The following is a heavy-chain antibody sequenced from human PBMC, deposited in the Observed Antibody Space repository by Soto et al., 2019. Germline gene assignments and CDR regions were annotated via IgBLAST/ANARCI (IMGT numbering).Heavy chain of an antibody. V-gene: IGHV5-51*01. J-gene: IGHJ4*02. D-gene: IGHD3-22*01. CDR2: IYPGDSDT. CDR3: ARHRYDYDSSGYSKYYFDY. Sequence: GESLKISCKGSGYSFTSYWIGWVRQMPGKGLEWLGIIYPGDSDTRYSPSFQGQVTISADKSISTAYLQWSSLKASDTVMYYCARHRYDYDSSGYSKYYFDYWGQGTLVTVSS. CDR1: GYSFTSYW.